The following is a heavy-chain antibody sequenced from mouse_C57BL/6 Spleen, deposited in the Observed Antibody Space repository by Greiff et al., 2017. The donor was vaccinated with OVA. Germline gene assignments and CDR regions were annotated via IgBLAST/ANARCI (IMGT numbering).Heavy chain of an antibody. V-gene: IGHV1-18*01. CDR3: ARKGITTVVYYYDMDY. J-gene: IGHJ4*01. CDR1: GYTFTDYN. Sequence: EVQLQQSGPELVKPGASVKIPCKASGYTFTDYNMDWVKQSPGKSLEWIGDINPNNGGTIYNQKFKGKATLTVDKSSSTAYMELRSLTSEDTAVYYGARKGITTVVYYYDMDYWGKGTTVTVSS. D-gene: IGHD1-1*01. CDR2: INPNNGGT.